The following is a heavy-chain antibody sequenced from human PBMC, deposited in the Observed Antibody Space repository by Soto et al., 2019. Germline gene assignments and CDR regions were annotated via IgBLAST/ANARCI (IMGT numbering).Heavy chain of an antibody. J-gene: IGHJ5*02. D-gene: IGHD2-15*01. CDR2: IIPILGIA. Sequence: SVKVSCKASGGTFSSYTISWVRQAPGQGLEWMGRIIPILGIANYAQKFQGRVTITADKSTSTAYMELSSLRSEDTAVYYCARASDLRHCSNDRCYQDNCFDPWGQGTLVTVSS. CDR1: GGTFSSYT. CDR3: ARASDLRHCSNDRCYQDNCFDP. V-gene: IGHV1-69*02.